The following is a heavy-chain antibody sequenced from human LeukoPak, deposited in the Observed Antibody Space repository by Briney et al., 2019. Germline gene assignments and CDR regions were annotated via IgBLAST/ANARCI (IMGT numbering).Heavy chain of an antibody. Sequence: GGSLRLSCAASGFTFSSYAMSWVRQAPGKGLEWVSAISGSGGSTYYADSVKGRFTISRDNSKNTLYLQMNSLRAEDTAVYYCAKDGGRVVVVITGDFDYWGQGTLVTVSS. J-gene: IGHJ4*02. CDR3: AKDGGRVVVVITGDFDY. D-gene: IGHD3-22*01. CDR2: ISGSGGST. V-gene: IGHV3-23*01. CDR1: GFTFSSYA.